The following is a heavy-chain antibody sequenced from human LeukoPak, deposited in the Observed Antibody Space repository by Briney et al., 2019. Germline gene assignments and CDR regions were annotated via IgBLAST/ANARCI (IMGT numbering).Heavy chain of an antibody. D-gene: IGHD3-22*01. CDR1: GFTFTNYG. CDR3: ASSDDSSYRPRF. V-gene: IGHV3-33*03. J-gene: IGHJ4*02. Sequence: GRSLRLSCAASGFTFTNYGMHWVRQAPGTGLEGVALIWYDGSLKYYADSLKGRFTISRDNSQNTLYLQLNSLRIEDTAVYYCASSDDSSYRPRFWGQGTLVTVSS. CDR2: IWYDGSLK.